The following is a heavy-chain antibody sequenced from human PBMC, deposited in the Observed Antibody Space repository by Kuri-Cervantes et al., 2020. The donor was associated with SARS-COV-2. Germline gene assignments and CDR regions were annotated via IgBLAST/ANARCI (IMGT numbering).Heavy chain of an antibody. CDR1: GGSISSSSYY. CDR2: IYYSGST. J-gene: IGHJ3*02. V-gene: IGHV4-61*05. Sequence: SETLSLPCTVSGGSISSSSYYWGWIRQPPGKGLEWIGYIYYSGSTNYNPSLKSRVTISVDTSKNQFSLKLSSVTAADTAVYYCARWGGYDVGAFDIWCQGTMVTVSS. CDR3: ARWGGYDVGAFDI. D-gene: IGHD5-12*01.